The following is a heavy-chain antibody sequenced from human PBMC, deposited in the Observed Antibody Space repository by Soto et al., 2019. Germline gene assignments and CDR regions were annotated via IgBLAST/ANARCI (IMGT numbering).Heavy chain of an antibody. Sequence: PSETLSLTCTVSGGSISSSAYYWGWVRQSPGKGLEWIGSMYYSGSTNYNPSLKSRVTISVDTSKNQFSLKVNSVTAADTAVYYCARSINPWDQGTLVTVSS. D-gene: IGHD6-6*01. J-gene: IGHJ5*02. CDR1: GGSISSSAYY. CDR2: MYYSGST. CDR3: ARSINP. V-gene: IGHV4-39*07.